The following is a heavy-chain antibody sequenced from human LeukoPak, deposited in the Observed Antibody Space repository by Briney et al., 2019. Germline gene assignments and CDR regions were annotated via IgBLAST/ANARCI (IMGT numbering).Heavy chain of an antibody. CDR1: GGSISSSSYY. J-gene: IGHJ5*02. Sequence: SETLSLTCTVSGGSISSSSYYWGWIRQPPGKGLEWIGSIYYSGSTYYNPSLKSRVTILVDTSKNQFSLKLSSVTAADTAVYYCAREGAFGELSPHDNWFDPWGQGTLVTVSS. CDR3: AREGAFGELSPHDNWFDP. D-gene: IGHD3-10*01. CDR2: IYYSGST. V-gene: IGHV4-39*07.